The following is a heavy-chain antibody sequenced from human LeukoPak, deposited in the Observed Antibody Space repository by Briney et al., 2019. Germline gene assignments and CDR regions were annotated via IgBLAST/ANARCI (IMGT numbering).Heavy chain of an antibody. Sequence: ASVKDSCKASGYTFTSYGISWVRQAPGQGLEWMGWISAYNGNTDYAQSLQGRVTMTIDTSTSTVYMELRSLRSDDTAVYYCARDVGRSYDLDYWGQGTLVTVSS. CDR1: GYTFTSYG. V-gene: IGHV1-18*01. D-gene: IGHD3-16*01. CDR3: ARDVGRSYDLDY. CDR2: ISAYNGNT. J-gene: IGHJ4*02.